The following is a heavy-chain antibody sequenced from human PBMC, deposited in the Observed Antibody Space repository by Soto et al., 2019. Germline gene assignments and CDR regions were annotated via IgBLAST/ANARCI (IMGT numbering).Heavy chain of an antibody. Sequence: SVKVSCKASAGSFRSYAISWVRQAPGQGLEWMGGTIPMLGPANYAQKFQGRVTITADESTGTAYMELSSLRSEDTAVYYCARTVVEMGTTYYYYGMGVWGQGTTVTVSS. CDR3: ARTVVEMGTTYYYYGMGV. V-gene: IGHV1-69*13. CDR2: TIPMLGPA. D-gene: IGHD1-1*01. J-gene: IGHJ6*02. CDR1: AGSFRSYA.